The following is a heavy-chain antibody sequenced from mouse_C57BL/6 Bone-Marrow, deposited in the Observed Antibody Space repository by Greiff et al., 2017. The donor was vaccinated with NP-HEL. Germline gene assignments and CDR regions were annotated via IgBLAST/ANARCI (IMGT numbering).Heavy chain of an antibody. J-gene: IGHJ2*01. CDR3: ARFLLIYYYGSSYFDY. CDR2: IDPSDSYT. D-gene: IGHD1-1*01. Sequence: QVQLQQSGAELVKPGASVKLSCKASGYTFTSYWMQWVKQRPGQGLEWIGEIDPSDSYTNYNQKFKGKATLTVDTSSSTAYMKLSSLTSEDSAVYYCARFLLIYYYGSSYFDYWGQGTTLTVSS. V-gene: IGHV1-50*01. CDR1: GYTFTSYW.